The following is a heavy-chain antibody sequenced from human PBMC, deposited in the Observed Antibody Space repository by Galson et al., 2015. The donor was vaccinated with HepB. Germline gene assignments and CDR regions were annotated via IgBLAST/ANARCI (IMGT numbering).Heavy chain of an antibody. D-gene: IGHD6-19*01. CDR2: ISYDGSNK. CDR3: ARASVFDI. J-gene: IGHJ3*02. V-gene: IGHV3-30-3*01. CDR1: GFTFSSYA. Sequence: SLRLSCAASGFTFSSYAMHWVRQAPGKGLEWVAVISYDGSNKYYADSVKGRFTISRDNSKNTLYLQMNSLRAEDTAVYYCARASVFDIWGQGTMVTVSS.